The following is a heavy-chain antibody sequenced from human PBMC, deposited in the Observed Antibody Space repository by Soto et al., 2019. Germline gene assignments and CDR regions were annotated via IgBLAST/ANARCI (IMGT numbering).Heavy chain of an antibody. CDR3: ARCLVRATTVVDY. CDR1: GYMFTDYY. V-gene: IGHV1-2*02. CDR2: IDPKGGDT. J-gene: IGHJ4*02. D-gene: IGHD1-26*01. Sequence: VASVKVSCKASGYMFTDYYMHWVRQAPGQGLEWMGWIDPKGGDTKYAQNFQGRVTMTRDTPISTAYMDLSSLISDDTAVYYCARCLVRATTVVDYWGQGTLVTVSS.